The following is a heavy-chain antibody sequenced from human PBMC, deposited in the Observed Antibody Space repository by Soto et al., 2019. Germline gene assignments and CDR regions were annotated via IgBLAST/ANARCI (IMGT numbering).Heavy chain of an antibody. CDR3: ARQSVVVVVAATHY. D-gene: IGHD2-15*01. CDR1: GGSISSSTYY. J-gene: IGHJ4*02. CDR2: IYNSGST. V-gene: IGHV4-39*01. Sequence: QLQLQESGPGLVKPSETLSLTCTVSGGSISSSTYYWGWIRQPPGKGLEWIGSIYNSGSTYYNPSLKSRITLSVDTSQHQFSRKLSSVTAADTAVYYCARQSVVVVVAATHYWGQGTLVTVSS.